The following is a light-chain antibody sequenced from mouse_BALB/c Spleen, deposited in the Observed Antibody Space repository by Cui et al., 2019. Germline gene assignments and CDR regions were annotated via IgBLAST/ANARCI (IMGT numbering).Light chain of an antibody. CDR2: YAS. Sequence: DILLTQSPAILSVSTGERVSFSCRASQSIGTSIHWYQQRTNGSPRLLIKYASESISGIPSRFSGSGSGTDFTLSINSVESEDIADYYCQQSNSWPNTFGGGTKLEIK. CDR3: QQSNSWPNT. CDR1: QSIGTS. J-gene: IGKJ2*01. V-gene: IGKV5-48*01.